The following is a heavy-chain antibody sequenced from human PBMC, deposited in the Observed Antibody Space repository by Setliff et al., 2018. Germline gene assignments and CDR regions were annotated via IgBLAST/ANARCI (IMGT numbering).Heavy chain of an antibody. Sequence: GASVKVSCKASTYIFNSYGISWVRQAPGQGLEWMGIINPGGLSSSSTQKFEGRVTMTRDTSTSTVYMELNSLTSDDTAVYYCARAGLAAAGRKGVFDHWGQGTLVTVSS. D-gene: IGHD6-25*01. CDR2: INPGGLSS. J-gene: IGHJ4*02. CDR3: ARAGLAAAGRKGVFDH. V-gene: IGHV1-46*02. CDR1: TYIFNSYG.